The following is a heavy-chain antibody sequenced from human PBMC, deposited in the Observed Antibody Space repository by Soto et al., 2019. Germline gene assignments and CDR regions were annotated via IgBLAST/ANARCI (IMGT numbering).Heavy chain of an antibody. CDR3: TTGSSYGDYSIDY. J-gene: IGHJ4*02. Sequence: GGSLRLSCAASGFTFSNAWMSWVRQAPGKGLEWVGRIKSKTDGGTTDYAAPVKGRFTISRDDSKNTLYLQMNSLKTEDTAVYYCTTGSSYGDYSIDYWGQGTLVTVSS. V-gene: IGHV3-15*01. CDR2: IKSKTDGGTT. CDR1: GFTFSNAW. D-gene: IGHD4-17*01.